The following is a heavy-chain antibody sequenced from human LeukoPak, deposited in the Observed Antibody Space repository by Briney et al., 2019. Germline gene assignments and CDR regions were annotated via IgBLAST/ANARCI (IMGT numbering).Heavy chain of an antibody. Sequence: GGSLRLSCSASGFIFSRHGMNWVRQTPGKGLEWVSGIRTDGITKYYADSVRGRFSISRDNSKNMVFLQVNDLRAEDTAKYYCAKDAGWIQFTAGGKGTLVTV. CDR3: AKDAGWIQFTA. D-gene: IGHD5-24*01. CDR2: IRTDGITK. V-gene: IGHV3-33*06. J-gene: IGHJ4*02. CDR1: GFIFSRHG.